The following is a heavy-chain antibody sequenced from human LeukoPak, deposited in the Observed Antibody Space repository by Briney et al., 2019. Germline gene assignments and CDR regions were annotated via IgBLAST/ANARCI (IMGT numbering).Heavy chain of an antibody. V-gene: IGHV3-33*01. D-gene: IGHD3-3*01. CDR2: IWYDGSNK. Sequence: GGSLRLSCAASGFTFSSYGMHWARQAPGKGLEWVAVIWYDGSNKYYADSVKGRFTISGDNSKNTLYLQMNSLRAEDTAVYYCARDSPSPSPYYDFWSGYEHYFDYWGQGTLVTVSS. J-gene: IGHJ4*02. CDR3: ARDSPSPSPYYDFWSGYEHYFDY. CDR1: GFTFSSYG.